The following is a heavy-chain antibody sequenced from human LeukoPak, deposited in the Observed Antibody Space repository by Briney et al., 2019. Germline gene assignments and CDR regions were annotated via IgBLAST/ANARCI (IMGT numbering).Heavy chain of an antibody. CDR3: AREGGGRTGYYYYYMDV. V-gene: IGHV4-34*01. Sequence: SETLSLTCAVYGGSFSGYYWSWIRQPPGMGLEWIGEINHSGSTNYNPSLKSRVTISVDTSKNKFSLKLSSVTAADTAVYYCAREGGGRTGYYYYYMDVWGKGTTVTVSS. D-gene: IGHD2-15*01. J-gene: IGHJ6*03. CDR1: GGSFSGYY. CDR2: INHSGST.